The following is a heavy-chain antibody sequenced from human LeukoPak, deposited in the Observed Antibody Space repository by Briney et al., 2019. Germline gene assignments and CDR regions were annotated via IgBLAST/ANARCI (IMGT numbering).Heavy chain of an antibody. CDR1: GFTVSSNY. Sequence: GGSLRLSCAASGFTVSSNYMSWVRQAPGKGLEWVSVIYSGGSTYYADSVKGRFTISRDNSKNTLYLQMNSLRAEDTAVYYCARGAYYYDSDPPLADYRGQGTLVTVSS. D-gene: IGHD3-22*01. J-gene: IGHJ4*02. CDR2: IYSGGST. CDR3: ARGAYYYDSDPPLADY. V-gene: IGHV3-66*01.